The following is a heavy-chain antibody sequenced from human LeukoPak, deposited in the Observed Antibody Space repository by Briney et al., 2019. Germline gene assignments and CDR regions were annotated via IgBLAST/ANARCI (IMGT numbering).Heavy chain of an antibody. Sequence: SETLSLTCTVSGGSISSYYWSWIRQPAGKGLEWIGRIYTSGSTNYNPSLKSRVTMSVDTSKNQFSLKLSSVTAADTAVYYCASTPSGSSAWYYFDKWGQGTLVTVSS. CDR2: IYTSGST. J-gene: IGHJ4*02. D-gene: IGHD6-19*01. CDR3: ASTPSGSSAWYYFDK. V-gene: IGHV4-4*07. CDR1: GGSISSYY.